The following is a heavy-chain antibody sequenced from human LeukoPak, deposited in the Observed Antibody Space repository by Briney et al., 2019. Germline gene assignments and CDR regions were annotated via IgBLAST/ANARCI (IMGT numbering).Heavy chain of an antibody. CDR1: GFTFSSYS. J-gene: IGHJ4*02. D-gene: IGHD6-13*01. CDR3: ARDEGSSSWYGGLDY. Sequence: GRSLRLSCAASGFTFSSYSMNWVRQAPGKGLERVSAIGGSGDSTYYADSVKGRFTISRDNSKDTLYLQMNSLRAEDTAVYYCARDEGSSSWYGGLDYWGQGALVTVSS. CDR2: IGGSGDST. V-gene: IGHV3-23*01.